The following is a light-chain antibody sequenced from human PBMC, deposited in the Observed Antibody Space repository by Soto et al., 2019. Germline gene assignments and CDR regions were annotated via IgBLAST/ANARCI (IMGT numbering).Light chain of an antibody. CDR1: QSVSSAY. CDR2: GAS. Sequence: EIVLTQSPGTLSLSPGERATLSCRASQSVSSAYLAWYQQIPGQAPRLLIYGASSRATGIPDRFSGSGSGTDFTLTSSGLEPEDVAVYYCQQAGSSFYTFGQGTKLEIK. V-gene: IGKV3-20*01. CDR3: QQAGSSFYT. J-gene: IGKJ2*01.